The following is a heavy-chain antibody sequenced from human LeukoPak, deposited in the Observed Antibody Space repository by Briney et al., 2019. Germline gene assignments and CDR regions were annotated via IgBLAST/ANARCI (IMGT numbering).Heavy chain of an antibody. J-gene: IGHJ4*02. CDR1: GGSFSGHY. CDR2: IGQSGST. V-gene: IGHV4-34*01. CDR3: ARTGEKRISGSGSYYRGRPIDY. Sequence: PSETLSLTCAVYGGSFSGHYWSWIRQPPGKGLEWIGEIGQSGSTNYNPSLESRVTISIDTFKNQFSLTVRSVTAADAAFYYCARTGEKRISGSGSYYRGRPIDYWGQGTLVTVSS. D-gene: IGHD3-10*01.